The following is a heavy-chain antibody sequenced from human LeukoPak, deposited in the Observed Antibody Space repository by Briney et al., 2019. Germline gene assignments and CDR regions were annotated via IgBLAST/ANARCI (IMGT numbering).Heavy chain of an antibody. J-gene: IGHJ4*02. CDR1: GGSISSYY. Sequence: PSETLSLTCTVSGGSISSYYWSWIRQPPGKGLEWIGYIYYSGSTNYNPSLKSRVAISVDTSKNQFSLKLSSVTAADTAVYYCARTDSSGYYPKEFDYWGQGTLVTVSS. V-gene: IGHV4-59*01. D-gene: IGHD3-22*01. CDR3: ARTDSSGYYPKEFDY. CDR2: IYYSGST.